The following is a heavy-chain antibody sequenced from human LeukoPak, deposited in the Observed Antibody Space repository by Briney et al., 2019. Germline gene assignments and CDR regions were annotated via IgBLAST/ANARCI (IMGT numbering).Heavy chain of an antibody. CDR3: ARTRTREGSSLFAADYYEMDV. J-gene: IGHJ6*02. D-gene: IGHD6-6*01. CDR1: GFTFSSYF. Sequence: GGSLRLSCAASGFTFSSYFMYWVRQAPAKGLEWVANIKEDGNEKDYVDSVKGRFTISRDNAKNSLYLQMNSLRADDTAVYYCARTRTREGSSLFAADYYEMDVWGQGTTVTVSS. V-gene: IGHV3-7*01. CDR2: IKEDGNEK.